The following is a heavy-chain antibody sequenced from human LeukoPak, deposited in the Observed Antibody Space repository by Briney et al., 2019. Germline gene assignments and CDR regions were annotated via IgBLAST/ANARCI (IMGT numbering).Heavy chain of an antibody. Sequence: ETLSLTCTVSGGSISSSTYYWGWIRQPPGKGLEWVSSISSWSSFIYSADSVTGRFTISRDNAKNSLYLQMNSLRAEDTAVYYCARAGSTNSWFDPWGQGTLVIVSS. J-gene: IGHJ5*02. D-gene: IGHD2-2*01. CDR2: ISSWSSFI. CDR1: GGSISSST. CDR3: ARAGSTNSWFDP. V-gene: IGHV3-21*01.